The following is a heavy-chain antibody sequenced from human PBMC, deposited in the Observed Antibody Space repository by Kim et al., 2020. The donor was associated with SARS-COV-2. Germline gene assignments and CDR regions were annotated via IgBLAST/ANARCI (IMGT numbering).Heavy chain of an antibody. CDR2: INPSNAYT. J-gene: IGHJ4*02. Sequence: ASVKVSCKASGYTFTSYWIHWVWQAPGQGLEWMGMINPSNAYTRYAQSFQGRVTTTSDTSTSTASMELSSLTSEDTAVYYCARAWDQNFDFWGQGTLVTVSS. D-gene: IGHD1-26*01. CDR1: GYTFTSYW. V-gene: IGHV1-46*01. CDR3: ARAWDQNFDF.